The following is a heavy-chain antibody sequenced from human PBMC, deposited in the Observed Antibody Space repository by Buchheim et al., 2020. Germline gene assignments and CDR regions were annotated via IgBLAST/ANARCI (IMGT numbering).Heavy chain of an antibody. CDR3: AKGSPIALGILDY. J-gene: IGHJ4*02. D-gene: IGHD7-27*01. Sequence: EVQLLESGGGLVQPGGSLRLSCAASGFTFSTYAMSWVRQAPGKGLEWVSGIGGVGTGANTYYTDSVRGRFTISRDGSTTTLYLQMNSLRADDTAVYYCAKGSPIALGILDYWGQGTL. CDR2: IGGVGTGANT. CDR1: GFTFSTYA. V-gene: IGHV3-23*01.